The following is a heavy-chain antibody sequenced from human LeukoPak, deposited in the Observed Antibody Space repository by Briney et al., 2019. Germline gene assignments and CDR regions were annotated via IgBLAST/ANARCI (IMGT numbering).Heavy chain of an antibody. CDR2: INSSSGST. Sequence: GGSLRLSCAASGFTFSNYAMSWVRQAPGKGLEWVSPINSSSGSTNYADSVKGRFTISRDNSKNTKYLQMNSLRAEDKAAYYYSCGGDCYFVWGRGTLVTVSS. J-gene: IGHJ4*02. D-gene: IGHD2-21*02. CDR1: GFTFSNYA. V-gene: IGHV3-23*01. CDR3: SCGGDCYFV.